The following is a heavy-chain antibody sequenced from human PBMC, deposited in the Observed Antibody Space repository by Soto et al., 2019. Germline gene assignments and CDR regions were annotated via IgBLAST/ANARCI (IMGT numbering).Heavy chain of an antibody. CDR2: IYYSGST. V-gene: IGHV4-31*03. D-gene: IGHD3-3*01. Sequence: PSETLSLTCTVSVGSISSGGYYWSWIRQHPGKGLECIGYIYYSGSTYYNPSLKSRVTISVDTSKNQFSLKLSSVTAADTAVYYCARDSRFWSGYYHTAPPLHGMDVWGQGTTVTVSS. J-gene: IGHJ6*02. CDR1: VGSISSGGYY. CDR3: ARDSRFWSGYYHTAPPLHGMDV.